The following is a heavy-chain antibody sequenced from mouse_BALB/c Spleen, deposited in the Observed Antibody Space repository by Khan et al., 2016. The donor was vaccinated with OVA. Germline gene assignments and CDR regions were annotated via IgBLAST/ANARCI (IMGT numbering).Heavy chain of an antibody. Sequence: QIQLVQSGAELAKPGASVKMSCKASGYTFTSYWMHWVKQRPGQGLEWIGYINPSTGYTEYNQRFKDKATLTADKSSSTAYMQLSSLTYEESAVYYCANDGSSSAWLTYGGKGTLVTVSA. CDR3: ANDGSSSAWLTY. CDR1: GYTFTSYW. V-gene: IGHV1-7*01. J-gene: IGHJ3*01. CDR2: INPSTGYT. D-gene: IGHD1-1*01.